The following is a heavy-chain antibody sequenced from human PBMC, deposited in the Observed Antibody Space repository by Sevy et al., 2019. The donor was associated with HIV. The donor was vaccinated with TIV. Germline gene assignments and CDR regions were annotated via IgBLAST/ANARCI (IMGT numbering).Heavy chain of an antibody. CDR3: ARVNVYYYDDDGYYATGNAFDI. CDR2: IYSGDKT. J-gene: IGHJ3*02. CDR1: GFSVSDTY. Sequence: GGSLRLSCAASGFSVSDTYMSWVRQAPGKGLEWVSVIYSGDKTYHADSVKGRFTISRDSSKNTIYLQLNSLRTEDTAVYYCARVNVYYYDDDGYYATGNAFDIWGQGTMVTVSS. V-gene: IGHV3-53*01. D-gene: IGHD3-22*01.